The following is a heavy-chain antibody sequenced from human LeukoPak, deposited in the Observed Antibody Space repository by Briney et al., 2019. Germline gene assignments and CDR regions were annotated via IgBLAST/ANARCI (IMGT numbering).Heavy chain of an antibody. V-gene: IGHV3-7*01. CDR2: IKQDGSKK. Sequence: GGSLRPSCAASGFTFSSYWMRWVRQAPGKGLEWVVIIKQDGSKKYYVDSVKGRFTISRDNAKNSLYLQMNSLRAEDTAVYYCAMGLLWFGTGGFDPWGQGTLVTVSS. CDR1: GFTFSSYW. CDR3: AMGLLWFGTGGFDP. J-gene: IGHJ5*02. D-gene: IGHD3-10*01.